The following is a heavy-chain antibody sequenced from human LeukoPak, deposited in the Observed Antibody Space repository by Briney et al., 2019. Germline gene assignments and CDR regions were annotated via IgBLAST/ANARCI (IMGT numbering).Heavy chain of an antibody. CDR1: GFTFSSYW. V-gene: IGHV3-7*04. CDR2: IKQDGSEK. J-gene: IGHJ6*02. CDR3: ARDAFRQLFPSGIGGMDV. Sequence: PGGSLRLSCAASGFTFSSYWMSWVRQAPGKGLEWVANIKQDGSEKYYVGSVKGRFTISRDNAKDSLFLQMNSLRAEDTAVYYCARDAFRQLFPSGIGGMDVWGQGTTVTVSS. D-gene: IGHD3-10*01.